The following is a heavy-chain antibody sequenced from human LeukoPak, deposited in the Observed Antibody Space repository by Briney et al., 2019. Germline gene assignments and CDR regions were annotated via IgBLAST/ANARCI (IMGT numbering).Heavy chain of an antibody. CDR1: GFTFNNYN. Sequence: GGSLRLSCAASGFTFNNYNMNWVRQAPGKALEWVSSITSSGTYIFYADSVKGRFTISRDNSKNTLYLQMNSLRAEDTAVYYCAKDSAGYYDSSGYEVAFDIWGQGTMVTVSS. J-gene: IGHJ3*02. CDR2: ITSSGTYI. CDR3: AKDSAGYYDSSGYEVAFDI. V-gene: IGHV3-21*04. D-gene: IGHD3-22*01.